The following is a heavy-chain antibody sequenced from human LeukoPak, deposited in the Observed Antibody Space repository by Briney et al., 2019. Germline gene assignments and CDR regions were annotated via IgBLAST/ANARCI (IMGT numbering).Heavy chain of an antibody. J-gene: IGHJ5*02. D-gene: IGHD6-13*01. Sequence: PGGSLRLSCAASGFTFSSYAMSWVRQAPGRGLERVSGITATTGRTYYADSVKGRFTISRDNSKNTLYLQMNSLRAEDTGKFYCAKEATSTWYGGWFDRWGQGTLVTVSS. CDR3: AKEATSTWYGGWFDR. V-gene: IGHV3-23*01. CDR2: ITATTGRT. CDR1: GFTFSSYA.